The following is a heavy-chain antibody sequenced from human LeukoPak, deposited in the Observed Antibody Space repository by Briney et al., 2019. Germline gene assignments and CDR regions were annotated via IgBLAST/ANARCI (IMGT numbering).Heavy chain of an antibody. J-gene: IGHJ6*02. V-gene: IGHV3-30*04. D-gene: IGHD3-10*01. Sequence: GGSLRLSCAASGFTFSSYAMHWVRQAPGKELEWVAVISYDGSNKSYADSVQGRFTISRDKSQNTLYLQMNSLRAEDTAVYYCARDLTLLWFGGDYYGMDVWGQGTTVTVSS. CDR1: GFTFSSYA. CDR2: ISYDGSNK. CDR3: ARDLTLLWFGGDYYGMDV.